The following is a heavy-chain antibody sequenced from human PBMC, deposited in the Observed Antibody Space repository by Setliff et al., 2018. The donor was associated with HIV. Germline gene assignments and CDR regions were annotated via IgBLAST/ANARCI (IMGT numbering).Heavy chain of an antibody. D-gene: IGHD5-12*01. CDR1: GFTFSTYW. Sequence: GGSLRLSCAASGFTFSTYWMHWVRQAPGKGLVWVSHINNDGRKTTYADSVKGRFTVSRENAKNTLYLQMNSLRAEDTAVYYCARVASGYDYGWLDPWGQGTLVTVSS. CDR3: ARVASGYDYGWLDP. V-gene: IGHV3-74*03. J-gene: IGHJ5*02. CDR2: INNDGRKT.